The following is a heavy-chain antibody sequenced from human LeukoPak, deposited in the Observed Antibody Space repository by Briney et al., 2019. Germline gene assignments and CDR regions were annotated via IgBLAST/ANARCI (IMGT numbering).Heavy chain of an antibody. CDR2: INPNSGGT. J-gene: IGHJ4*02. D-gene: IGHD3-22*01. Sequence: ASVKVSCKASGYTFTGYYMHWVRQAPGQGLEWMGRINPNSGGTNYAQKFQGRVTMTRDTSISTAYMELSRLRSDDTAVYYCARGSYYYDSSGYYHYWGQGILVTVSS. CDR1: GYTFTGYY. CDR3: ARGSYYYDSSGYYHY. V-gene: IGHV1-2*06.